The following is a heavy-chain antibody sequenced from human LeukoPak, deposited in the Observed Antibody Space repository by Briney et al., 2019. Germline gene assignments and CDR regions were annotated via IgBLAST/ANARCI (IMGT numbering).Heavy chain of an antibody. V-gene: IGHV1-18*01. J-gene: IGHJ4*02. CDR1: GYTFTSYG. CDR3: ARASSSWYYFDY. CDR2: ISAYNGNT. Sequence: ASVKVSCKASGYTFTSYGISWVGQAPGQGLEWMGWISAYNGNTNYAQKLQGRVTMTTDTSTSTAYMELRSLRSDDTAVYYCARASSSWYYFDYWGQGTLVTVSS. D-gene: IGHD6-13*01.